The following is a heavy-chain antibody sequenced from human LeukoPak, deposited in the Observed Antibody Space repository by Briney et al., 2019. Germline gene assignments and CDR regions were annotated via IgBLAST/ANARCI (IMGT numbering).Heavy chain of an antibody. Sequence: PSETLSLTCAVCGGSFRGYDWIWIRQPPGKGLEWIGDIRHSGSTNYYPSLKSRVTTSVDTSKNQFSLKLSSVTAADTVVYYCARGASGYCSSTSCYYFDYWGQGTLVTVSS. CDR1: GGSFRGYD. V-gene: IGHV4-34*01. CDR2: IRHSGST. J-gene: IGHJ4*02. CDR3: ARGASGYCSSTSCYYFDY. D-gene: IGHD2-2*01.